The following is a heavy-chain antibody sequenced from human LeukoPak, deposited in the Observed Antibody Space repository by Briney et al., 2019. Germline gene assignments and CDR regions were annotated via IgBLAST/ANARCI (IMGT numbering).Heavy chain of an antibody. Sequence: GGSLRLSCAASGFTFSSNYMSWVRQAPGKGLEWVSIFYSGGSTYYADSVKGRFTISRDNSKNTLYLQMNSLRAEDTAVYYCARVPLYDSSATWGQGTLVTVSS. V-gene: IGHV3-53*01. D-gene: IGHD3-22*01. CDR3: ARVPLYDSSAT. CDR2: FYSGGST. CDR1: GFTFSSNY. J-gene: IGHJ4*02.